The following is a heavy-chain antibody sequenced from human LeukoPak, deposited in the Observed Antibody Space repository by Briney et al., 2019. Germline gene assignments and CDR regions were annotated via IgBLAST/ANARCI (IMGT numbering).Heavy chain of an antibody. V-gene: IGHV4-38-2*01. Sequence: SETLSLTCAVSGYSISSGYYWGWIRQPPGKGLEWIGSIYHSGSTYYNPSLKGRVTISVDTSKNQFSLKLSSVTAADTAVYYCARGGYSYGYDYYYYMDVWSKGTTVTVSS. CDR2: IYHSGST. CDR3: ARGGYSYGYDYYYYMDV. J-gene: IGHJ6*03. CDR1: GYSISSGYY. D-gene: IGHD5-18*01.